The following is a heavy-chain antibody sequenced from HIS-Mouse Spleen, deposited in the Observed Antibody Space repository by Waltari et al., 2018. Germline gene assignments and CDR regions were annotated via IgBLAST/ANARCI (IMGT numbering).Heavy chain of an antibody. J-gene: IGHJ2*01. CDR3: AREIPYSSSWYDWYFDL. CDR2: IYYSGGT. V-gene: IGHV4-39*07. D-gene: IGHD6-13*01. CDR1: GGSISSSSYY. Sequence: QLQLQESGPGLVKPSETLSLTRTVSGGSISSSSYYWGWIRQPPGKGLEWIGSIYYSGGTYSNPALKSRVTISVDTSKNQFSLKLSSVTAADTAVYYCAREIPYSSSWYDWYFDLWGRGTLVTVSS.